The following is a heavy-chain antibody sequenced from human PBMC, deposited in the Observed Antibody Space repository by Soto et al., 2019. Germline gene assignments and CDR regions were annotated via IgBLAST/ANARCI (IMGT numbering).Heavy chain of an antibody. Sequence: PSETLSLTFTVSGGSISSGDYYWSWIRQPPGEGLEWIGYIYYSGSTYYNPSLKSRVTISVDTSKNQFSLKLSSVTAADTAVYYCATTPTDYYDSSGYSYYFDYWRQGTLVTVSS. V-gene: IGHV4-30-4*01. CDR3: ATTPTDYYDSSGYSYYFDY. D-gene: IGHD3-22*01. CDR2: IYYSGST. CDR1: GGSISSGDYY. J-gene: IGHJ4*02.